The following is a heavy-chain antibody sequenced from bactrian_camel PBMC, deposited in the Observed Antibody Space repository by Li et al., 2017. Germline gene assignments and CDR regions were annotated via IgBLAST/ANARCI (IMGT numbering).Heavy chain of an antibody. CDR2: LDADGTR. V-gene: IGHV3S53*01. CDR3: AADDVMGQRCPDEFGY. J-gene: IGHJ6*01. CDR1: EYLYLTDC. D-gene: IGHD3*01. Sequence: QLVESGGGSVQAGGSLTLSCAYTEYLYLTDCMGWVRQAPGREREAVAALDADGTRTYLDSVKGRFTISKDSAKKILYLQMNSLKPEDTAMYYCAADDVMGQRCPDEFGYWGQGTQVTVS.